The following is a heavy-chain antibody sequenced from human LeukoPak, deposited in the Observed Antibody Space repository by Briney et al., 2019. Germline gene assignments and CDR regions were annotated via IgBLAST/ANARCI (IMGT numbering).Heavy chain of an antibody. Sequence: VASVKVSCKASGYTFTSYYMHWVRQAPGQGLEWMGIINPSGGSTNYAQKFQGRVTITADESTSTAYMELSSLRSEDTAVYYCATVLRVVPAPLFIYYYGMDVWGKGTTVTVSS. D-gene: IGHD2-2*01. CDR1: GYTFTSYY. CDR2: INPSGGST. CDR3: ATVLRVVPAPLFIYYYGMDV. J-gene: IGHJ6*04. V-gene: IGHV1-46*01.